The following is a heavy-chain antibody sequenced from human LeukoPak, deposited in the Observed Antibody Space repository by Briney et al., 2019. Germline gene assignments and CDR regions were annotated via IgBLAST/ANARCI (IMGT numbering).Heavy chain of an antibody. D-gene: IGHD3-22*01. Sequence: SETLTLTCAVYGGSFSGYYWSWIRQPPGKGLEWIGEINHSGSTNYNPSLKSRVTISVDTSKNQFSLKLSSVTAADTAVYYCARRRITMIVVVTPFDYWGQGTLVTVSS. CDR3: ARRRITMIVVVTPFDY. J-gene: IGHJ4*02. CDR1: GGSFSGYY. V-gene: IGHV4-34*01. CDR2: INHSGST.